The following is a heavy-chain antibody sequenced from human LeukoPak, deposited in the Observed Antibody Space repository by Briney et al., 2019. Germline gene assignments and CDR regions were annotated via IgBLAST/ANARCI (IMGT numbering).Heavy chain of an antibody. CDR3: AKGVAATSWFDP. Sequence: KPGGSLRLSCAASGFTFSSYSMNWVRQAPGKGLEWVSSISSSSSYIYYADSVKGRFTISRDNAKNSLYLQMNSLRAEDTALYYCAKGVAATSWFDPWGQGTLVTVSS. CDR1: GFTFSSYS. J-gene: IGHJ5*02. V-gene: IGHV3-21*04. CDR2: ISSSSSYI. D-gene: IGHD6-13*01.